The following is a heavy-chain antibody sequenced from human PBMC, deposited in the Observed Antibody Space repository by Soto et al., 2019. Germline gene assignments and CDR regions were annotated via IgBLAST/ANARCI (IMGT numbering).Heavy chain of an antibody. CDR3: ARDLSSYGLFDY. V-gene: IGHV3-30-3*01. J-gene: IGHJ4*02. Sequence: GGSLRLSCAASGFTFSSYAVHWVRQAPGKGLEWVAVISYDGSNKYYADSVKGRFTISRDNSKNTLYLQMNSLRAEDTAVYYCARDLSSYGLFDYWGQGTLVTVSS. CDR1: GFTFSSYA. D-gene: IGHD5-18*01. CDR2: ISYDGSNK.